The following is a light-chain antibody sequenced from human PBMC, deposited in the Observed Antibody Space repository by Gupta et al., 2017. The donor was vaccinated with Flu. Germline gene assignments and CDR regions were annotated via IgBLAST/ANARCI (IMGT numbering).Light chain of an antibody. J-gene: IGKJ1*01. CDR2: MAS. CDR1: QSIGRW. CDR3: LQYNTYPWT. Sequence: PSTLSASVGDRVTITCRARQSIGRWLAWYQQKPGKAPLLLIYMASTLDSGVPSRFSGTGSGTEFTLTISSLQPEDFATYYCLQYNTYPWTFGQGTKVENK. V-gene: IGKV1-5*03.